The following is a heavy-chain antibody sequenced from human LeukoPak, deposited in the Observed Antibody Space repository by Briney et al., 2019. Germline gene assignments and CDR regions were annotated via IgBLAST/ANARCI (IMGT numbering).Heavy chain of an antibody. CDR1: GFTVSSNY. J-gene: IGHJ5*02. V-gene: IGHV4-39*01. CDR2: IYDSGST. D-gene: IGHD3-10*01. Sequence: GSLRLSCAASGFTVSSNYMSWVRQPPGKGLEWIGSIYDSGSTYYNPSLKSRVTISVDTSKNQFSLELNSVTAADTAVYYCARHYGPWGQGTLVTVSS. CDR3: ARHYGP.